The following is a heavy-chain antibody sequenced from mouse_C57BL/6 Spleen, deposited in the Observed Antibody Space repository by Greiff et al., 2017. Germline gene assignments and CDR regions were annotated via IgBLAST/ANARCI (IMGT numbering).Heavy chain of an antibody. CDR3: ARRDPYYAMDY. Sequence: VQLQQPGAELVKPGASVKLSCKASGYTFTSYWMHWVKQRPGQGLEWIGMIHPNSGSTNYNEKFKSKATLTVDKSSSTAYMQLSSLTSEDSAVYYCARRDPYYAMDYWGQGTSVTVSS. CDR1: GYTFTSYW. V-gene: IGHV1-64*01. CDR2: IHPNSGST. J-gene: IGHJ4*01.